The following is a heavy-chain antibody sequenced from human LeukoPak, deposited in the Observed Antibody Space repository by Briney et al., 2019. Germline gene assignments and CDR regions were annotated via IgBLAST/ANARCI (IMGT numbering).Heavy chain of an antibody. CDR3: ARDDEAAGDY. CDR2: IKVDGSEK. V-gene: IGHV3-7*01. Sequence: GGSLRLSCAASGFRFSRYWMSWVRQAPGKGLEWVANIKVDGSEKDYVDSVKGRFTISRDNAKNSLYLQMNSLRAGDTAVYYCARDDEAAGDYWGQGTLVTVSS. J-gene: IGHJ4*02. CDR1: GFRFSRYW. D-gene: IGHD6-13*01.